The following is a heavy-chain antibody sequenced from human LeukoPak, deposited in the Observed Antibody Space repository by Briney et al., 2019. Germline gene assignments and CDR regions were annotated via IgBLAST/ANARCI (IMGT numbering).Heavy chain of an antibody. J-gene: IGHJ6*02. V-gene: IGHV4-39*01. D-gene: IGHD6-6*01. CDR3: ARHSSPPGYYGMDV. Sequence: PSETLSLTCTVSGGSISSSSYYWGWLRQRPGTGLEWIGSIYYSGSTYYTPSLKSRVTISVDTSKNQFSLKLSSVTAADTAVYYCARHSSPPGYYGMDVWGQGTTVTVSS. CDR2: IYYSGST. CDR1: GGSISSSSYY.